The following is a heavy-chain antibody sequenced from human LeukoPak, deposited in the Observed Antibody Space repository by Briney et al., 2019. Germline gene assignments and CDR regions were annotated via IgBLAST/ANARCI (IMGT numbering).Heavy chain of an antibody. V-gene: IGHV1-18*01. J-gene: IGHJ3*02. CDR3: ARVGYDSSGRHRYAFDI. CDR2: INPNNGNT. D-gene: IGHD3-22*01. Sequence: GASVKVSCKASGYTFTRYGISWVRQAPGQGLEWMGWINPNNGNTNYVQKLQGRVTMTTDTSTSTAYMELRSLRSDDTAVYYCARVGYDSSGRHRYAFDIWGQGTVVTVSS. CDR1: GYTFTRYG.